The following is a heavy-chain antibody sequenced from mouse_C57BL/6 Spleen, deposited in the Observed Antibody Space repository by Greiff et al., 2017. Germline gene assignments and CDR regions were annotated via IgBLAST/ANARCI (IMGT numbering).Heavy chain of an antibody. CDR2: IYPSDSET. J-gene: IGHJ4*01. V-gene: IGHV1-61*01. Sequence: QVHVKQPGAELVRPGSSVKLSCTASGYTFTSYWMDWVQQRPGQGLEWIGNIYPSDSETPYNQKLKDKATLTVDKYTSTTYMHLSSMTSEDAAVYYYARWHYCDKDYWGQGTSVTVSS. CDR3: ARWHYCDKDY. CDR1: GYTFTSYW.